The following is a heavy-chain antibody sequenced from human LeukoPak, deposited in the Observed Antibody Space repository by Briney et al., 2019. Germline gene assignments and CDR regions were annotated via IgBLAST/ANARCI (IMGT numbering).Heavy chain of an antibody. CDR1: GYTFTGYY. CDR3: ARDRGSSLSNWFDP. D-gene: IGHD6-13*01. J-gene: IGHJ5*02. V-gene: IGHV1-2*02. CDR2: INPNSGGT. Sequence: GASVKVSCKASGYTFTGYYMHWVRQAPGQGLEWMGWINPNSGGTNYAQKFQGRVTMTRDTSISTAYMELSRLRSDDTAVYYCARDRGSSLSNWFDPWGQGTLVTVSS.